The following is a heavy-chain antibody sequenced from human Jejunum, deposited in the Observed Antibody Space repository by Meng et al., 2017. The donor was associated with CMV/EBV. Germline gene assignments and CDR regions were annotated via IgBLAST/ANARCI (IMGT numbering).Heavy chain of an antibody. Sequence: SIHSSTCWRWVRPPPRKGLELIEEIYGTGTSNYIPSLKSRGTISVNKSKNQFSLKLKSVTAADTAVYYCARGEDTSASWWLRGMDVWGHGTTVTVSS. CDR3: ARGEDTSASWWLRGMDV. D-gene: IGHD3-22*01. J-gene: IGHJ6*02. CDR2: IYGTGTS. V-gene: IGHV4-4*02. CDR1: SIHSSTC.